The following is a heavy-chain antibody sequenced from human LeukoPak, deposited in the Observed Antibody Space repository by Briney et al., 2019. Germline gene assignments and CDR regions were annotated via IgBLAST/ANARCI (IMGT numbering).Heavy chain of an antibody. CDR3: ARDPDKFNGRYSYFDY. V-gene: IGHV1-18*01. J-gene: IGHJ4*02. CDR1: GYPFISFG. Sequence: ASVKVSCKTSGYPFISFGIAWLRQAPGQGLEWLGWSSPYNGKTEYSQKLQDRVTMTTDLSTSTAYMEMRSLRSDDTAVYYCARDPDKFNGRYSYFDYWGQGTLVTVSS. CDR2: SSPYNGKT. D-gene: IGHD5-18*01.